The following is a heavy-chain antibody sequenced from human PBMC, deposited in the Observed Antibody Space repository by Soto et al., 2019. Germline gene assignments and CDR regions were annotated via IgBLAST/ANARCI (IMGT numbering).Heavy chain of an antibody. CDR3: TRGRRGDYYDSSGYPDY. J-gene: IGHJ4*02. Sequence: LRLSCTASGFTFGDYAMSWVRQAPGKGLEWVGFIRSKAYGGTTEYAASVKGRFTISRDDSKSIAYLQMNSLKTEDTAVYYCTRGRRGDYYDSSGYPDYWGQGTLVTVSS. CDR1: GFTFGDYA. D-gene: IGHD3-22*01. CDR2: IRSKAYGGTT. V-gene: IGHV3-49*04.